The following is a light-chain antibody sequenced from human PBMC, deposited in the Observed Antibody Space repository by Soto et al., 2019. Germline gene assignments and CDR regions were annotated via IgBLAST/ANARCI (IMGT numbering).Light chain of an antibody. CDR2: EVS. Sequence: QSVLTQPASVSGSPGQSITISCTGTSSDVGAYNLVSWYQHHPDKAPKLMISEVSNRPSGVSDRFSGSKSGNTASLTISGLQAEDEAEYYCCSYVGATTYVFGSGTKVTVL. CDR3: CSYVGATTYV. J-gene: IGLJ1*01. V-gene: IGLV2-14*01. CDR1: SSDVGAYNL.